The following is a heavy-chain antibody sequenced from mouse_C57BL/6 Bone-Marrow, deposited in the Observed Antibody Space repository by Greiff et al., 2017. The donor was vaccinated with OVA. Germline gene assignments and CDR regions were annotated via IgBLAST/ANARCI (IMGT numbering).Heavy chain of an antibody. V-gene: IGHV14-3*01. CDR2: IDPANGNT. CDR3: ARSSGAY. D-gene: IGHD3-1*01. Sequence: EVQRVEPVAELVRPGASVKLSCKASGFTITNTYMHWVKQRPEQGLEWIGRIDPANGNTKYAPKFQGKATITVDTSSNTAYLQLSSLASEDTAIYYCARSSGAYWGQGTLVTVSA. J-gene: IGHJ3*01. CDR1: GFTITNTY.